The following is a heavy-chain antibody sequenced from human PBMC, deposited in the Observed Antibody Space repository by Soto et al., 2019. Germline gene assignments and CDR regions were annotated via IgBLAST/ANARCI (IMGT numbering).Heavy chain of an antibody. CDR1: GFTFSDHY. J-gene: IGHJ4*02. CDR3: VRSGDNYNLLDY. CDR2: SSNSGSFT. D-gene: IGHD1-1*01. Sequence: VGSLRLSCAASGFTFSDHYMSWIRQAPGKGLEWIGYSSNSGSFTRYADSVKGRFSISRDNAKNSLYLQINSLRGDDTAIYYCVRSGDNYNLLDYWGQGTPVTVSS. V-gene: IGHV3-11*06.